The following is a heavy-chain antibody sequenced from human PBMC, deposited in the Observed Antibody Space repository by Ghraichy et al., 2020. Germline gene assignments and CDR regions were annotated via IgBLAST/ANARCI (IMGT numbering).Heavy chain of an antibody. Sequence: GGSLRLSCAASGFTFSSYAMSWVRQAPGKGLEWVSAISGSGGSTYYADSVKGRFTISKDNSKNTLYLQMNSLRAEDTAVYYCAKGPYSSGPSRYFDLWGRGTLVTVSS. CDR1: GFTFSSYA. CDR2: ISGSGGST. J-gene: IGHJ2*01. D-gene: IGHD6-19*01. V-gene: IGHV3-23*01. CDR3: AKGPYSSGPSRYFDL.